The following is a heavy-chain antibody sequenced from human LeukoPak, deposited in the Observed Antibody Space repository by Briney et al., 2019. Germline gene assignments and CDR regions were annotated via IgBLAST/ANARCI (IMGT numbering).Heavy chain of an antibody. V-gene: IGHV5-10-1*01. CDR3: ARVLGYSYGWNY. D-gene: IGHD5-18*01. Sequence: PGESLKISCKGSGYKFTSYWINWVRQMPGKGLEWMGRIDPSDSYTMYSPSFQGHVTISADKSISTAYLQWSSLKASDSAMYYCARVLGYSYGWNYWGQGTLVTVPS. CDR2: IDPSDSYT. CDR1: GYKFTSYW. J-gene: IGHJ4*02.